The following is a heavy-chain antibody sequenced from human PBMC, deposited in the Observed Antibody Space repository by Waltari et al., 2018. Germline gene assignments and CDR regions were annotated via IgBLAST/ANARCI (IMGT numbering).Heavy chain of an antibody. CDR2: IYYTGSH. CDR3: ARGGGGDWEWFDP. D-gene: IGHD2-21*02. J-gene: IGHJ5*02. CDR1: GGSISSYY. Sequence: QVQLQESGPRLVKPSETLSLICTVSGGSISSYYWSWIRQPPGKGLDWLGYIYYTGSHNFNPSLKSRVTMSVDTSKNQFSLKLSSVTAADTAVYYCARGGGGDWEWFDPWGQGTLVTVSS. V-gene: IGHV4-59*01.